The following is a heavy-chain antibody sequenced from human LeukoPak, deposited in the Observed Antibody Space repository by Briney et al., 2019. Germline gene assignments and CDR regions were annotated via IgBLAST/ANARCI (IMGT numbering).Heavy chain of an antibody. CDR2: ISSSSSTI. D-gene: IGHD3-22*01. V-gene: IGHV3-48*02. Sequence: GGSLRLSCAASGFTFDDYAMHWVRQAPGKGLEWVSYISSSSSTIYYADSVKGRFTISRDNAKNSLYLQMNSLRDEDTAVYYCARDYYDSSGYCFDYWGQGTLVTVSS. J-gene: IGHJ4*02. CDR3: ARDYYDSSGYCFDY. CDR1: GFTFDDYA.